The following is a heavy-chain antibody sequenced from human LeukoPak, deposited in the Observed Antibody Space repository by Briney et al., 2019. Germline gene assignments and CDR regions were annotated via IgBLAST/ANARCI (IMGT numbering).Heavy chain of an antibody. V-gene: IGHV4-59*02. J-gene: IGHJ4*02. D-gene: IGHD2-15*01. Sequence: SSETLSLTCVVSGGSVSGYYWGWIRPPPGRGLEWIGYVYYSGSTNYNPSFKSRITISVDTSRNQFSLQLSSVTAADTAVYYCARIHRYCSGGACYVLDNWGQGTLVAVSS. CDR2: VYYSGST. CDR1: GGSVSGYY. CDR3: ARIHRYCSGGACYVLDN.